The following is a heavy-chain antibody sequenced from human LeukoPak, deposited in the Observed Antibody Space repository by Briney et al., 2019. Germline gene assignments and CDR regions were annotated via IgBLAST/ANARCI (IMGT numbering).Heavy chain of an antibody. Sequence: GGSLRLSCAASGFTFSDYYMSWIRQAPGEGLEWISHISRGGSTIYYADSVKGRFTISRDNAKNSLYLQMDSLRVEDTAMYYCARALSGSSSGYYYYGMDVWGQGTTVTVSS. J-gene: IGHJ6*02. V-gene: IGHV3-11*01. CDR1: GFTFSDYY. CDR2: ISRGGSTI. D-gene: IGHD6-6*01. CDR3: ARALSGSSSGYYYYGMDV.